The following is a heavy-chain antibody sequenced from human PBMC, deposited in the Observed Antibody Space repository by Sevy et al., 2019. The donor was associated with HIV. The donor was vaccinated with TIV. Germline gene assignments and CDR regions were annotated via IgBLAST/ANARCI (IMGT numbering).Heavy chain of an antibody. D-gene: IGHD2-15*01. J-gene: IGHJ5*02. CDR3: ARGPENYCSGGSCYHH. V-gene: IGHV3-21*01. CDR1: GFTFSSYS. Sequence: GGSLRLSCAASGFTFSSYSMNWVRQAPEKGLEWVSSISSSSSYIYYADSVKGRFTISRDNAKNSLYLQMNSLRAEDTAVYYCARGPENYCSGGSCYHHWGQGTLVTVSS. CDR2: ISSSSSYI.